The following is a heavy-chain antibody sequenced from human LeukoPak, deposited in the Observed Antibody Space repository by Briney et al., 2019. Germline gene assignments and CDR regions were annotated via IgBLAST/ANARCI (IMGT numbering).Heavy chain of an antibody. CDR3: ARGAVRYDFWSGYYTRWFDP. J-gene: IGHJ5*02. CDR1: GGSFSGYY. V-gene: IGHV4-34*01. D-gene: IGHD3-3*01. CDR2: INHSGST. Sequence: PSETLSLTCAVYGGSFSGYYWSWIRQPPGKGLEWIGEINHSGSTNYNPSLKSRVTISVDTSKNQFSLKLSSVTAADTAVYYCARGAVRYDFWSGYYTRWFDPWGQGTLVIVSS.